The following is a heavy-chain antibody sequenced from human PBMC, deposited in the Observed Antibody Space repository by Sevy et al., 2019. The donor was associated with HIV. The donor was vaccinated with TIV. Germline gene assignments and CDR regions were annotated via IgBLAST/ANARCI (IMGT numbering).Heavy chain of an antibody. V-gene: IGHV4-31*03. Sequence: SETLSLTCTVSGGSINSGDYYWSWIRQHPEKGLEWIGYIFHTGSTYYNRSFKSRATISVDTSKNQFSLKLSLMTAAYTAVYSCAREGTKGVWFDPWGQGTLVTVSS. CDR3: AREGTKGVWFDP. J-gene: IGHJ5*02. CDR2: IFHTGST. CDR1: GGSINSGDYY. D-gene: IGHD3-16*01.